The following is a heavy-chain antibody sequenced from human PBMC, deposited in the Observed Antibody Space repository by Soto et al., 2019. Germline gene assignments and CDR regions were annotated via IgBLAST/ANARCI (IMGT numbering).Heavy chain of an antibody. D-gene: IGHD6-19*01. CDR3: AKRFGGGWYADDAFDI. J-gene: IGHJ3*02. CDR2: ISGPGST. Sequence: EVQLLESGGGLVQPGGSLRLSCAASGFTFKTYAMGWVRQAPGKGLEWVSGISGPGSTYYADSVKGRLTISRDNSKNTLYLQMNSLRAEDTALYYCAKRFGGGWYADDAFDIWGQGTMVTVSS. V-gene: IGHV3-23*01. CDR1: GFTFKTYA.